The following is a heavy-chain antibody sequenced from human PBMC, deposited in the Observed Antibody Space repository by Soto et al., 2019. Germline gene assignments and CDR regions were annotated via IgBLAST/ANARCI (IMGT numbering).Heavy chain of an antibody. CDR1: GFTFSSYG. J-gene: IGHJ4*02. D-gene: IGHD4-17*01. CDR3: AKDDYGDYLVGFTGDY. V-gene: IGHV3-30*18. Sequence: QVQLVESGGGMVQPGRSLRLSCAASGFTFSSYGMHWVRQAPGKGLEWVAVISYDGSNKYYADSVKGRFTISRDNSKNTLYLQMNSLRAEDTAVYYCAKDDYGDYLVGFTGDYWGQGTLVTVSS. CDR2: ISYDGSNK.